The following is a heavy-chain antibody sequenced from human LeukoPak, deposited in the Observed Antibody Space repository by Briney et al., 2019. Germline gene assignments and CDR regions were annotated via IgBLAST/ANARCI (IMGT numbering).Heavy chain of an antibody. CDR2: IIPIFGTA. D-gene: IGHD2-21*02. V-gene: IGHV1-69*13. CDR1: GGTFSSYA. Sequence: ASVKVSCKASGGTFSSYAISWVRRAPGQGLEWMGGIIPIFGTANYAQKFQGRVTITADESTSTAYMELSSLRSEDAAVYYCARESVVVTAPSAFDIWGQGTMVTVSS. J-gene: IGHJ3*02. CDR3: ARESVVVTAPSAFDI.